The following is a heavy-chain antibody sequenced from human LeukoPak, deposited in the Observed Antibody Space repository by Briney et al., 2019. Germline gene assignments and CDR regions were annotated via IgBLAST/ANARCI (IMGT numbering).Heavy chain of an antibody. CDR1: GGSITSYY. CDR2: IYYSGSA. V-gene: IGHV4-59*01. D-gene: IGHD1-1*01. J-gene: IGHJ3*02. CDR3: ARATKRQLLGAFDI. Sequence: SETLSLTCTVSGGSITSYYWSWIRQPPGKGLEGIGYIYYSGSANYNPSLKSRVTISVDTSKNQFSLKLSSVTAADTAVYYCARATKRQLLGAFDIWGQGTMVTVSS.